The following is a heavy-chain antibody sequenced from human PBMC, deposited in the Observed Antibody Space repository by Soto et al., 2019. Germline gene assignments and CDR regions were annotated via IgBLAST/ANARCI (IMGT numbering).Heavy chain of an antibody. CDR1: GFTFSTHS. J-gene: IGHJ4*02. V-gene: IGHV3-48*01. Sequence: PGGSLRLSCAASGFTFSTHSMNWVRQAPGKGLEWISYITSSDVTMYADSVRGRFTISRDNARSSLYLQMNSLRGEDTAVYFCVGGVGFQLIYWGQGTLVTVSS. D-gene: IGHD2-2*01. CDR2: ITSSDVTM. CDR3: VGGVGFQLIY.